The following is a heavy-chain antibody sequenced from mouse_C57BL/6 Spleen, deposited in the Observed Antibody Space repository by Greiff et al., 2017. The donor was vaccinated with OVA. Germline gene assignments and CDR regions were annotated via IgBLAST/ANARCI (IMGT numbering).Heavy chain of an antibody. CDR3: ARTYYGRGYFDY. CDR1: GYTFTSYW. J-gene: IGHJ2*01. Sequence: VQLQQPGAELVRPGTSVKLSCKASGYTFTSYWMHWVKQRPGQGLEWIGVIDPSDSYTNYNQKFKGKATLTVDTSSSTAYMQLSSLTSEDSAVYYWARTYYGRGYFDYWGQGTTLTVSS. CDR2: IDPSDSYT. D-gene: IGHD1-1*01. V-gene: IGHV1-59*01.